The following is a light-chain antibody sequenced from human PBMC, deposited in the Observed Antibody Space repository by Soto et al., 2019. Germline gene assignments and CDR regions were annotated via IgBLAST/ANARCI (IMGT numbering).Light chain of an antibody. CDR3: SSYTSKSSLI. Sequence: QSALTQPASVSGSPGQSITISCAGTMRDVGAYNLVSWYQQHPGRAPQLIVYEVRNRPSGISFRFSGSKSGNTASLTISGLQAEDEADYYCSSYTSKSSLIFGGGTKLTVL. V-gene: IGLV2-14*01. CDR2: EVR. J-gene: IGLJ2*01. CDR1: MRDVGAYNL.